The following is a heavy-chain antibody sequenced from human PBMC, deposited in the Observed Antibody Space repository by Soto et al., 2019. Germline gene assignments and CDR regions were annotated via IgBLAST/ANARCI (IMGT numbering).Heavy chain of an antibody. V-gene: IGHV1-2*04. D-gene: IGHD3-22*01. Sequence: QVQLVQSGAEVKKPGASVKVSCKASGYTFTGYYMHWVRQAPGQGLEWMGWINPNNGGTGYAQKGQGSFAMTRYTSVGSVLLERRWLTADDVFGDYCAREADSNGRDYFDQWGHGTVVTVSS. J-gene: IGHJ4*01. CDR2: INPNNGGT. CDR3: AREADSNGRDYFDQ. CDR1: GYTFTGYY.